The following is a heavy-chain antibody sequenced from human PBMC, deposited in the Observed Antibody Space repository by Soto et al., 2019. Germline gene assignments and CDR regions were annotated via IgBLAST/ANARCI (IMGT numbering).Heavy chain of an antibody. Sequence: GGSLRLCGAACGCVFSGCAMSWVRQAPGKGLEWVSAISGSGGSTYYADSVKGRFTISRDNSKNTLYLQMNSLRAEDTAVYYCAKDRSPKIAAAGTFDYWGQGTLVTVSS. CDR3: AKDRSPKIAAAGTFDY. V-gene: IGHV3-23*01. CDR2: ISGSGGST. D-gene: IGHD6-13*01. CDR1: GCVFSGCA. J-gene: IGHJ4*02.